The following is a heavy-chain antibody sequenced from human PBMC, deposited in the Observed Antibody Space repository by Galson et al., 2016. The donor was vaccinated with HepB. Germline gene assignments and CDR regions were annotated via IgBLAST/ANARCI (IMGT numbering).Heavy chain of an antibody. CDR3: ARDRSSGSGSFGY. CDR1: GGSISSGGYY. Sequence: TLSLTCPVSGGSISSGGYYWSWIRQHPGKGLEWIRYIYHSGSTYYNPSLKSRVTITVDTSKNQFTLKLSYVTAADTAVYFCARDRSSGSGSFGYWSQGTLVTVAS. V-gene: IGHV4-31*03. CDR2: IYHSGST. D-gene: IGHD3-10*01. J-gene: IGHJ4*02.